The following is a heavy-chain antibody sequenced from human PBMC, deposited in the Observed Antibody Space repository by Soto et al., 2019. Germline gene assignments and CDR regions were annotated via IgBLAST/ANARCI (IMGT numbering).Heavy chain of an antibody. D-gene: IGHD3-3*01. V-gene: IGHV3-33*01. Sequence: QVQLVESGGGVVQPGRSLRLSCAASGFIFSNYGMHWVRQAPGKGLEWVAVIWFEGSNKYYTDSVKGRFTISRDNSKNTLYLNMNSLRAEDSAVYYCARDRGSADDFWSGRGWFDPWGQGTLVTVSS. J-gene: IGHJ5*02. CDR1: GFIFSNYG. CDR3: ARDRGSADDFWSGRGWFDP. CDR2: IWFEGSNK.